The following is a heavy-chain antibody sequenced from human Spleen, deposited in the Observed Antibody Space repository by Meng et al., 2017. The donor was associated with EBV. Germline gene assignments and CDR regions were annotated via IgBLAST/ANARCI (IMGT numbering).Heavy chain of an antibody. J-gene: IGHJ4*02. V-gene: IGHV3-23*04. D-gene: IGHD6-13*01. CDR2: ISGSGGST. CDR3: AKEFASSSWIFDY. CDR1: GFTFSSYA. Sequence: EVELVESGGGVVRPGGSLTLSCEASGFTFSSYAMSWVRQAPGKGLGWVSAISGSGGSTYYADSVKGRFTISRDNSKNTLYLQMNSLRAEDTAVYYCAKEFASSSWIFDYWGQGTLVTVSS.